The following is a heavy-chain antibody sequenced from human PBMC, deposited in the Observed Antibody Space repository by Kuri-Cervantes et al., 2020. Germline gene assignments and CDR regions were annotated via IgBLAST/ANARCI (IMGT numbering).Heavy chain of an antibody. D-gene: IGHD5-18*01. V-gene: IGHV1-69*04. CDR3: ARDPNTDMGI. CDR2: IIPILGIA. J-gene: IGHJ4*02. Sequence: SVKVSCKASGGTFSSYTISWVRQAPGQGLEWMGRIIPILGIANYAQKFQGRVTITADKSTSTAYMELNSLRLEDTAVYYCARDPNTDMGIWGQGTLVTVLL. CDR1: GGTFSSYT.